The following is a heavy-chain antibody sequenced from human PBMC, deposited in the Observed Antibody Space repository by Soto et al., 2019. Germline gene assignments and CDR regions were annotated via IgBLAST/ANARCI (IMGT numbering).Heavy chain of an antibody. D-gene: IGHD6-13*01. J-gene: IGHJ6*02. CDR1: GFTFSSFG. Sequence: QVQLVESGGGVVQPGRSLRLSCAASGFTFSSFGMHWVRQAPGKGLEWVAFISFDGSNKYYVDSVKGRFIISRDNSKNTLSLQMNSLKAEDTAVYYCAKDTSKDSNNWPDYYGLDVWGQGTTVTVSS. CDR2: ISFDGSNK. V-gene: IGHV3-30*18. CDR3: AKDTSKDSNNWPDYYGLDV.